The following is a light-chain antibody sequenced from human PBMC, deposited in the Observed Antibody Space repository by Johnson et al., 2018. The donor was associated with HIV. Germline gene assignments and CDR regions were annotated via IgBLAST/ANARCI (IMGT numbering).Light chain of an antibody. J-gene: IGLJ1*01. CDR1: SSTIGNNY. V-gene: IGLV1-51*02. CDR2: KNN. CDR3: GTWDTSLSAGGV. Sequence: QSVLTQSPSVSAAPGQKVTISCSGSSSTIGNNYVSWYQVLPGAAPKLLIYKNNARPSGITDSFSGSKSGTSATLGITGLQTGDEADYYCGTWDTSLSAGGVFGTGTKVTVL.